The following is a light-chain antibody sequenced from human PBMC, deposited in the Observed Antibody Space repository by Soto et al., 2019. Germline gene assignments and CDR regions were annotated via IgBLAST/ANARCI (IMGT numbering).Light chain of an antibody. CDR3: QQYGSSPWT. CDR2: GAS. J-gene: IGKJ1*01. V-gene: IGKV3-20*01. CDR1: QTVSNSY. Sequence: EIVLTQSPGTLSLSPGERATLSCRASQTVSNSYIAWYQQKPGQAPRLLIYGASSRATGIPDRFSGSGSVTDFTLTISRLEPEDCAVYYCQQYGSSPWTFGQGTKVEIK.